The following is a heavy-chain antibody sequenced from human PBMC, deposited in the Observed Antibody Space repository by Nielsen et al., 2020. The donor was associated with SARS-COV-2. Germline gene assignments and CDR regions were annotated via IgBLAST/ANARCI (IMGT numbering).Heavy chain of an antibody. V-gene: IGHV1-24*01. CDR2: FDPEDGET. CDR3: ASGYNWKWEFDP. D-gene: IGHD1-20*01. Sequence: ASVKVSCKVSGYTLSDLSMHWVRQAPGKGLEWMGGFDPEDGETIYAQKFQGRVTMTEDTSTSTAYMELRSLRSDDTAVYYCASGYNWKWEFDPWGQGTLVTVSS. J-gene: IGHJ5*02. CDR1: GYTLSDLS.